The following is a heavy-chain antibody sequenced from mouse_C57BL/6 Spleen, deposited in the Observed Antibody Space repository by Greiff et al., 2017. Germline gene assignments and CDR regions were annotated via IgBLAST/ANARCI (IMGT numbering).Heavy chain of an antibody. V-gene: IGHV1-50*01. D-gene: IGHD1-1*01. J-gene: IGHJ4*01. CDR2: IDPSDSYT. Sequence: QVQLQQPGAELVKPGASVKLSCKASGYTFTSYWMQWVKQRPGQGLEWIGEIDPSDSYTNYNQKFKGKATLTVDTSSRTAYMQLSSLTAEDSAVYYGAATVVARGAMDYWGQGTSVTVSS. CDR3: AATVVARGAMDY. CDR1: GYTFTSYW.